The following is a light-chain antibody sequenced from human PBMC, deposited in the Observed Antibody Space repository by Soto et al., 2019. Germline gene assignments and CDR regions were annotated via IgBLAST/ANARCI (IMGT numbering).Light chain of an antibody. CDR2: GNN. J-gene: IGLJ3*02. CDR3: ATWDNTLSVEV. V-gene: IGLV1-51*01. Sequence: QSVLTQPPSVSAAPGQKVTISCFGSNPNIGRNYVSWYQQLPGTAPKLLIYGNNNRHSGITDRISGSKSGTSATLGITGLQPGDEADYYCATWDNTLSVEVFGGGTKVTVL. CDR1: NPNIGRNY.